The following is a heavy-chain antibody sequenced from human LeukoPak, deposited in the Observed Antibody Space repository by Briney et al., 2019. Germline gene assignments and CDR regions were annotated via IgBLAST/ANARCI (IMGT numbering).Heavy chain of an antibody. Sequence: GGSLRLSCAASGFTFSSYAMSWIRQAPGKGLEWVSAISGSGGSTYYADSVKGRFTISRDNSKNTLYLQMNSLRAEDTAVYYCAKEMYGGHKEKLDYWGQGTLVTVSS. V-gene: IGHV3-23*01. CDR1: GFTFSSYA. J-gene: IGHJ4*02. CDR2: ISGSGGST. D-gene: IGHD4/OR15-4a*01. CDR3: AKEMYGGHKEKLDY.